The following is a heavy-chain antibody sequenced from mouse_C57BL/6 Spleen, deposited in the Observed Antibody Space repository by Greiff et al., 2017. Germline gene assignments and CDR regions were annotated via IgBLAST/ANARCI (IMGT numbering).Heavy chain of an antibody. CDR3: ASGGYYYDYPYYARDD. CDR1: GYTFTSYW. CDR2: LDPNSGGT. Sequence: VKLQQPGAELVKPGASVKLSCKASGYTFTSYWMHWVKQRPGRGLEWIGRLDPNSGGTKYTEKFKSKATLSVANPTSTADMQLSSLTSDDTAVYSCASGGYYYDYPYYARDDWGQGTSVTVSS. J-gene: IGHJ4*01. D-gene: IGHD2-4*01. V-gene: IGHV1-72*01.